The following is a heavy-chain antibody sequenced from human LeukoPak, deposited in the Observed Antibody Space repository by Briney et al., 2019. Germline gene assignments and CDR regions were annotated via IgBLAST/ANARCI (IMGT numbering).Heavy chain of an antibody. CDR3: ARANPGPDY. Sequence: SETLSLTCTVSGGSISSYYWSWIRQPPGQGLEWIGYIYYSGSTNYNPSLKSRVTISVDTSKNQFSLKLSSVTAADTAVYYCARANPGPDYWGQGTLVTVSS. D-gene: IGHD1-14*01. J-gene: IGHJ4*02. CDR2: IYYSGST. CDR1: GGSISSYY. V-gene: IGHV4-59*01.